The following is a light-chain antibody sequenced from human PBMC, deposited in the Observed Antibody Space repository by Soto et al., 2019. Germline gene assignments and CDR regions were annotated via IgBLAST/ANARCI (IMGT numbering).Light chain of an antibody. Sequence: QTVVTQEPSLSVSPGGTVTLTCASSTGAVTSTFYPNWFQQKPGQAPRSLIYSTSNRHPWTTARFSGSLLGVRAALTLSSVQPEDEADYYCLLYYGGVRVFGGGTKLTVL. V-gene: IGLV7-43*01. J-gene: IGLJ2*01. CDR1: TGAVTSTFY. CDR3: LLYYGGVRV. CDR2: STS.